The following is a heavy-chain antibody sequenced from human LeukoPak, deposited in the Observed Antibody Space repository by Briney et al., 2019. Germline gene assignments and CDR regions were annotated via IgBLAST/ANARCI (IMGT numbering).Heavy chain of an antibody. Sequence: RGESLKISCKASGYSFTSYWIGWVRQMPGKGLEWMGIIYPGDSDTRYSPSFQGQVTISADKSISTAYLQWSSLKASDTAMYYCARDSSGWYRKFDYWGQGTLVTVSS. V-gene: IGHV5-51*01. J-gene: IGHJ4*02. CDR1: GYSFTSYW. CDR3: ARDSSGWYRKFDY. D-gene: IGHD6-19*01. CDR2: IYPGDSDT.